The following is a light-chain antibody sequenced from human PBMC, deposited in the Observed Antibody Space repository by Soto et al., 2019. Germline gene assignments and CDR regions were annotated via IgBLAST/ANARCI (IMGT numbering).Light chain of an antibody. V-gene: IGLV2-11*01. CDR2: DVS. Sequence: QSALTQPRSVSGSPGQSVTISCTGTSSDVGGYNYVSWYQQHPGKAPKLMIYDVSKRPSGVPDRFSGSKSGNTASLTISGLXXXDEADYYCCSYAGSYTVFGGGTKVTVL. CDR1: SSDVGGYNY. CDR3: CSYAGSYTV. J-gene: IGLJ3*02.